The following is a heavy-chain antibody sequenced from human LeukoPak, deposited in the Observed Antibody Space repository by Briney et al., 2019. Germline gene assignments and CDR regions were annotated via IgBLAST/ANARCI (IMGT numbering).Heavy chain of an antibody. D-gene: IGHD5-12*01. V-gene: IGHV4-31*03. Sequence: SQTLSLTCTVSGGSISSGGYYWSWIRQHPGKGLEWIGYIYYSGSTYYNPSLKSRVTISVDTSKNQFSLKLSSVTAADTAVYYCARVGGWLPRCFDLWGRGTLVTVSS. CDR3: ARVGGWLPRCFDL. CDR1: GGSISSGGYY. J-gene: IGHJ2*01. CDR2: IYYSGST.